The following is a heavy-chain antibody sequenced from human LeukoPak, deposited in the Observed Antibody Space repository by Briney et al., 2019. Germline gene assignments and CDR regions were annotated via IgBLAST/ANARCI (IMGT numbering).Heavy chain of an antibody. CDR2: INHSGST. D-gene: IGHD2-21*02. CDR3: ARGGYCGGDCYENDAFDI. J-gene: IGHJ3*02. V-gene: IGHV4-34*01. Sequence: LSCAASGFTFSNAYMSWDRQPPGKGLEWIGEINHSGSTNYNPSLKSRVTISLDTSKNQFSLKLSSVTAADTAVYYCARGGYCGGDCYENDAFDIWGQGTMVTVSS. CDR1: GFTFSNAY.